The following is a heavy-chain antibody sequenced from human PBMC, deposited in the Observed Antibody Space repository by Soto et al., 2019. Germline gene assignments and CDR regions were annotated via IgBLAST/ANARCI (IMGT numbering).Heavy chain of an antibody. D-gene: IGHD1-26*01. V-gene: IGHV3-30*03. Sequence: QVQLVESGGGVVQPGRSLRLSCAASGFTFNTYGMHWVRQAPGKGLEWVALISSDATNKYYGDSVKGRFTISRHNPKNTLHLQMDSLRPEDTAVYYCAAHTGRYWNHFDYWGLGTLVTVSS. J-gene: IGHJ4*02. CDR1: GFTFNTYG. CDR3: AAHTGRYWNHFDY. CDR2: ISSDATNK.